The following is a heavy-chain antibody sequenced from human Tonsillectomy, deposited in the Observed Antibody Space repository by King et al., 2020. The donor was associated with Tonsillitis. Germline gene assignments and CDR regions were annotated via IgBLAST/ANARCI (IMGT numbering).Heavy chain of an antibody. CDR3: ARDLLLEEEYSSSYGTDY. CDR1: GYTFTGYY. Sequence: QLVQSGAEVKKPGASVKVSCKASGYTFTGYYMHWVRQAPGQGLEWMGWINPNSGGTNYAQKFQGRVTMTRDTSISTAYMELSRLRSDDTAVYYCARDLLLEEEYSSSYGTDYWGQGTLVTVSS. CDR2: INPNSGGT. V-gene: IGHV1-2*02. D-gene: IGHD6-6*01. J-gene: IGHJ4*02.